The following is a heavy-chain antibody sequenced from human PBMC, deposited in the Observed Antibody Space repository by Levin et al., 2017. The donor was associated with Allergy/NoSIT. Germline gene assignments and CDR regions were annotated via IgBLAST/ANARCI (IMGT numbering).Heavy chain of an antibody. CDR1: GGSISGYF. J-gene: IGHJ4*02. D-gene: IGHD2-15*01. Sequence: GSLRLSCTVSGGSISGYFWSWLRQPAGKGLEWIGRMYGGGITNYNPSLESRLTISLETSKNQLSLQLTSVTAADTAVYYCAREAGGSRQHDFWGQGTLVTVSS. CDR3: AREAGGSRQHDF. CDR2: MYGGGIT. V-gene: IGHV4-4*07.